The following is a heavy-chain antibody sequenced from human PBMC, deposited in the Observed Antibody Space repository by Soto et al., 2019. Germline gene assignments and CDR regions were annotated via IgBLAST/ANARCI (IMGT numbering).Heavy chain of an antibody. CDR3: ARDGRWLQLFSWFDP. J-gene: IGHJ5*02. CDR2: ISYDGSNK. V-gene: IGHV3-30-3*01. D-gene: IGHD5-12*01. Sequence: QVQLVESGGGVVQPGRSLRLSCAASGFTFSSYAMHWVRQAPGKGLEWVAVISYDGSNKYYADSVKGRFTISRDNSKNTLYLQMNSLRAEDTAVYYCARDGRWLQLFSWFDPWGQGTLVTVSS. CDR1: GFTFSSYA.